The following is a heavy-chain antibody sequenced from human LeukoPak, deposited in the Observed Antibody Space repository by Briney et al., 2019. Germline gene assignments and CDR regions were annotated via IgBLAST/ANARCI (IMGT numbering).Heavy chain of an antibody. J-gene: IGHJ5*02. D-gene: IGHD2-2*01. Sequence: SVKVSCKASGGTFSSYAISWVRQAPGQGLEWMGGIIPIFGTANYAQKFQGRVTITTDESTSTAYMELSSLRSEDTAVYYCARDFSPYSSTWYWFDPWGQGTLVTVSS. CDR1: GGTFSSYA. V-gene: IGHV1-69*05. CDR3: ARDFSPYSSTWYWFDP. CDR2: IIPIFGTA.